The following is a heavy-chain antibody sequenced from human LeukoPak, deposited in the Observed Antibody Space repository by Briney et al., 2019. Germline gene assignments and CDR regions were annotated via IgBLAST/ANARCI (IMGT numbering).Heavy chain of an antibody. J-gene: IGHJ5*02. Sequence: SETLYLTCTVSGGSISSYYWSWIRQPPGKGLEWIGYIYYSGNTNYNPSLKSRVTISVDTSKNQFSLKLSSVTAADTAVYYCARDRSRGYCSGGSCYPLQFDPWGQGTLVTVSS. D-gene: IGHD2-15*01. V-gene: IGHV4-59*01. CDR2: IYYSGNT. CDR3: ARDRSRGYCSGGSCYPLQFDP. CDR1: GGSISSYY.